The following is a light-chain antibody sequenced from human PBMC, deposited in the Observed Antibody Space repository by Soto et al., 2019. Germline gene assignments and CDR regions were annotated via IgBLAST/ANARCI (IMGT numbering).Light chain of an antibody. CDR1: QSVSSY. J-gene: IGKJ3*01. Sequence: EIVLTQSPVTLSLSPGERATLSCRASQSVSSYLAWYQQKPGQPPRLLIYDASNRATGIPARFSGSGSGTDITLTISRLEPDDFAVYYCQQRSNWPPRFTFGPGTKVDFK. CDR2: DAS. V-gene: IGKV3-11*01. CDR3: QQRSNWPPRFT.